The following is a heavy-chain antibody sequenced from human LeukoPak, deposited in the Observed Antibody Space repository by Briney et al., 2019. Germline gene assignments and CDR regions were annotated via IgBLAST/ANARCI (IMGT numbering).Heavy chain of an antibody. V-gene: IGHV4-59*08. CDR3: ARSDYDFWSGYTYYFDY. CDR2: IYYSGST. J-gene: IGHJ4*02. Sequence: SETVSLTCSVSGGSISSYYWSWILQPPGKGLEWIGYIYYSGSTNYNPSLKSRVTISVDTSKNQFSLKLSSVTAAATAVYYCARSDYDFWSGYTYYFDYWGQGTLVTVSS. CDR1: GGSISSYY. D-gene: IGHD3-3*01.